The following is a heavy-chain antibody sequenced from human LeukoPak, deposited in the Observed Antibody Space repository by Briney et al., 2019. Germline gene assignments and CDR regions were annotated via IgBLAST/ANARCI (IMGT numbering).Heavy chain of an antibody. V-gene: IGHV3-23*01. CDR1: GFTFSSFA. Sequence: GGSLRLSCAASGFTFSSFAMSWVRPAPGKGLEWVSAISGSGDNTHYADSVKGRFTISRDNSKNTLYLQMNTLRAEDTAVYYCAKDTMFYDILTGYPHFDYWGQGTLVTVSS. CDR2: ISGSGDNT. CDR3: AKDTMFYDILTGYPHFDY. J-gene: IGHJ4*02. D-gene: IGHD3-9*01.